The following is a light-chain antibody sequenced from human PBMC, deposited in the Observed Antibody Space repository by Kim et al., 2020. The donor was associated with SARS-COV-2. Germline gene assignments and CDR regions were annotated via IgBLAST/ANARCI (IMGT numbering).Light chain of an antibody. CDR3: QKYDGAPWT. J-gene: IGKJ1*01. CDR1: QGIAQY. CDR2: AAS. Sequence: ASVGDRVTISCLASQGIAQYLAWYQQKPGKVPKLLIYAASALQAGVPSRFSGSGSGTDFTLTISSLQPEDVATYYCQKYDGAPWTFGQATKVDIK. V-gene: IGKV1-27*01.